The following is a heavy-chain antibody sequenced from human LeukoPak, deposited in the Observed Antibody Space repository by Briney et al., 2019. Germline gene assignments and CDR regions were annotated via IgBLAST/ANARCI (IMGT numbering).Heavy chain of an antibody. CDR3: ARDPSTSGSYHY. D-gene: IGHD1-26*01. CDR2: IYYSGST. J-gene: IGHJ4*02. Sequence: SETLSLTCAIYGGSFSGYYWSWIRQPPGKGLEWIGSIYYSGSTYYNPSLKSRVTISVDTSKNQFSLKLSSVTAADTAVYYCARDPSTSGSYHYWGQGTLVTVSS. CDR1: GGSFSGYY. V-gene: IGHV4-34*01.